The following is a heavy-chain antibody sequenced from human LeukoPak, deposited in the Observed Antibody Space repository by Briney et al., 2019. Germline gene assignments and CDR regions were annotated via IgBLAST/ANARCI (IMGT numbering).Heavy chain of an antibody. Sequence: ASVKVSCKASGYTFFNYGISWVRQVPGQGLEWMGWISAYNGDTKYAQKLQGRVTMTTDTSTRTAYMELRSLRSDDTAVYFCARAGYYDSSGYYHFDYWGQGALVTVSS. CDR1: GYTFFNYG. CDR3: ARAGYYDSSGYYHFDY. CDR2: ISAYNGDT. J-gene: IGHJ4*02. D-gene: IGHD3-22*01. V-gene: IGHV1-18*01.